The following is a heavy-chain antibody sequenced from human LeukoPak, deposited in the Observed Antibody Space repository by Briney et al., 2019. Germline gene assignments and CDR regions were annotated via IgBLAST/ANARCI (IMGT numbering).Heavy chain of an antibody. J-gene: IGHJ4*02. CDR2: INAGNGNT. V-gene: IGHV1-3*01. CDR1: GYTFTSYA. D-gene: IGHD3-10*01. CDR3: ARDSGLWFGEFTD. Sequence: ASVKVSCKASGYTFTSYAMHWVRQAPGQRLEWMGWINAGNGNTKYSQKFQGRVTITRDTSASTAYMELSSLRSEDTAVYYCARDSGLWFGEFTDWGQGTLVTVSS.